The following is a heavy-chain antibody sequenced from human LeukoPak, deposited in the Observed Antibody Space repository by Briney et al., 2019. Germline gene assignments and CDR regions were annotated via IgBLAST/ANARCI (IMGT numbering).Heavy chain of an antibody. J-gene: IGHJ4*02. CDR2: IWYDGSNK. V-gene: IGHV3-33*01. D-gene: IGHD3-10*01. CDR1: GFTFSSYG. CDR3: ARVKTMVRGSSLDY. Sequence: GGSLRLSCAATGFTFSSYGMHWLRQAPGKGLEGVAVIWYDGSNKYYADSVKGRFTISRDNSKNTLYLQMNSLRAEDTAVCYCARVKTMVRGSSLDYWGQGTLVTVSS.